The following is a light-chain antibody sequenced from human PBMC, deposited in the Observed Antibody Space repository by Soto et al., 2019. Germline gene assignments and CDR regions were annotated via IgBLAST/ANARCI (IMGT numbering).Light chain of an antibody. Sequence: QSALTQPPSASGSFGQSVTISCTGTSSDVGGYKYVSWYQQHPGKAPKLMIYEVSERPSGVPDRFSGSKSGNTASLTVSGLQADDEADYYCSSYSGTNYHYVFGTGTK. CDR3: SSYSGTNYHYV. CDR2: EVS. V-gene: IGLV2-8*01. J-gene: IGLJ1*01. CDR1: SSDVGGYKY.